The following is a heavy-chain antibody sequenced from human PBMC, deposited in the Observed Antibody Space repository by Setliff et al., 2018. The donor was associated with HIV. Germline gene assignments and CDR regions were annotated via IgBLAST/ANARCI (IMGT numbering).Heavy chain of an antibody. CDR1: AYSISSGYY. J-gene: IGHJ4*02. CDR2: IYHSGST. CDR3: ARHVGTGTALYYFDY. V-gene: IGHV4-38-2*01. D-gene: IGHD1-1*01. Sequence: SETLSLTCAVSAYSISSGYYWGWIRQPPGKGLEWIGSIYHSGSTYYNPSLKSRVTISVDTSKNQFSLKLTSVTAADTAIYYCARHVGTGTALYYFDYWGQGTLVTVYS.